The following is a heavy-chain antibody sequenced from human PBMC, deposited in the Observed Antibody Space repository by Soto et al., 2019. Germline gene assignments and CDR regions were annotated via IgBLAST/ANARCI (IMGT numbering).Heavy chain of an antibody. CDR2: ISSSSSYI. J-gene: IGHJ4*02. CDR3: ARDPPPEWELPPFDY. D-gene: IGHD1-26*01. CDR1: GFTFSSYS. V-gene: IGHV3-21*01. Sequence: VGSLRLSCAASGFTFSSYSMNWVRQAPGKGLEWVSSISSSSSYIYYADSVKGRFTISRDNAKNSLYLQMNSLRAEDTAVYYCARDPPPEWELPPFDYWGQGTLVTVSS.